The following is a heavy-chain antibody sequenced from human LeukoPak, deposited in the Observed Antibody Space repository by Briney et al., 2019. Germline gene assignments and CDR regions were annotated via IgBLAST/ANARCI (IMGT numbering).Heavy chain of an antibody. CDR1: GFTVSSNY. CDR2: IYSGGST. J-gene: IGHJ4*02. D-gene: IGHD3-9*01. Sequence: GGSLRLSCAASGFTVSSNYMSWVRQAPGKGLEWVSVIYSGGSTYYADSVKGRFTISRDNSKNTLYLQMNSLRAEDTAVYYCASGDYDILTGYPFWGQGTMVTVSS. V-gene: IGHV3-53*01. CDR3: ASGDYDILTGYPF.